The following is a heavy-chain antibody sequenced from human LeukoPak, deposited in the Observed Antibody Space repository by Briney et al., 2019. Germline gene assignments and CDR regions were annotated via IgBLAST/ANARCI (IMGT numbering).Heavy chain of an antibody. CDR1: GYTFTGYY. J-gene: IGHJ6*02. CDR2: ISGYNGNT. CDR3: AREFCSGGGCYYYGMDV. V-gene: IGHV1-18*04. Sequence: GASVKVSCKASGYTFTGYYMHWVRQAPGQGLEWMGWISGYNGNTNYAQKFQGRVTMTTDTSTSTAYLELRRLRSDDTAIYYCAREFCSGGGCYYYGMDVWGQGTTVTVS. D-gene: IGHD2-15*01.